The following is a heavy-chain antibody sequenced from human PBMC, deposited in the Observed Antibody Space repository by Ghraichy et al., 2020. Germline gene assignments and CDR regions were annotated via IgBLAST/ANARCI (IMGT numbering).Heavy chain of an antibody. CDR2: ITGDRGLK. CDR3: ARDDDTGCIILDM. J-gene: IGHJ3*02. Sequence: GGSLRLSCAASGFTFSSYAMSWVRQAPGKGLEWVAVITGDRGLKYYEDSVKGRFSISRDNSKNTLYLQMDSLRADDTAVYYCARDDDTGCIILDMWGQGTMVTVSS. V-gene: IGHV3-23*01. CDR1: GFTFSSYA. D-gene: IGHD3-16*01.